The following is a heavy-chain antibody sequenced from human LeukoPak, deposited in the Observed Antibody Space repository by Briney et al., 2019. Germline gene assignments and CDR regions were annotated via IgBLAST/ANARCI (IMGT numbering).Heavy chain of an antibody. V-gene: IGHV3-7*01. Sequence: GGSLRLSCAASGFTFSSCWMSWVRQAPGKGLEWVANIKQDGSEKYYVDSVKGRFTISRDNAKNSLYLQMNSLRAEDTAVYYCARESVAGTDYWGQGTLVTVSS. CDR1: GFTFSSCW. D-gene: IGHD6-19*01. J-gene: IGHJ4*02. CDR2: IKQDGSEK. CDR3: ARESVAGTDY.